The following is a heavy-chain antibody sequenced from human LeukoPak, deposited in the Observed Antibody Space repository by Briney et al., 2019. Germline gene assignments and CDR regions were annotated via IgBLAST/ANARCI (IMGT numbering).Heavy chain of an antibody. V-gene: IGHV4-59*01. CDR1: GGSISSYY. CDR3: ASYTAAIDAFDI. J-gene: IGHJ3*02. D-gene: IGHD6-13*01. Sequence: SETLSLTCTVSGGSISSYYWSWIRQPPGKGLEWIGYIYYSGSTNYNPSLKSRVTISVDTSKNQFSLKLSSVTAADTAVYYCASYTAAIDAFDIWGQGTMVTVSS. CDR2: IYYSGST.